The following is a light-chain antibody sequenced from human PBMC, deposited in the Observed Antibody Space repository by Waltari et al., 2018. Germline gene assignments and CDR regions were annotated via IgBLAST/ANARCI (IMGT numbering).Light chain of an antibody. CDR1: SSDVGPYNH. V-gene: IGLV2-11*01. CDR3: CSYAGTYTVRV. J-gene: IGLJ3*02. Sequence: QSALTQPGSVSGSPGPSVTISCTGTSSDVGPYNHVSWYQQHPGKAPKLMIYGVSKRPSGVPDRFSGSKSGNTASLTISGLQAEDEGDYYCCSYAGTYTVRVFGGGTKVTVL. CDR2: GVS.